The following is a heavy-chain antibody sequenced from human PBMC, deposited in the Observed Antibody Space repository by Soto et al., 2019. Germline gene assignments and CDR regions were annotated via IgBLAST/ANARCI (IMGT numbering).Heavy chain of an antibody. Sequence: ASVKLFCKTSGYSFTDDHVHWVRQAPGQGLEWMGRISPRNGDTHYAQKFQGRVTMTRDTSTSSVYMEMKTLRSDDTAIFFCARNKLTSGIDYFDSWGQGTLVTVSS. CDR2: ISPRNGDT. V-gene: IGHV1-2*06. J-gene: IGHJ4*02. D-gene: IGHD5-12*01. CDR1: GYSFTDDH. CDR3: ARNKLTSGIDYFDS.